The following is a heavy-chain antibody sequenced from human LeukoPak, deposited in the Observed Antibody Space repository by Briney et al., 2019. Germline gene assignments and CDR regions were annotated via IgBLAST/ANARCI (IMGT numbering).Heavy chain of an antibody. CDR1: GGSISSHY. CDR3: ARHGPTWNYGEIDY. D-gene: IGHD1-7*01. Sequence: SETLSLTCAVSGGSISSHYWNWIRQPPGKGLEWLGYISYSGSTNYNPSLKSRVTISVDTSKNQFSLKLSSVTAADTAVYYCARHGPTWNYGEIDYWGQGTLVTVSS. J-gene: IGHJ4*02. CDR2: ISYSGST. V-gene: IGHV4-59*08.